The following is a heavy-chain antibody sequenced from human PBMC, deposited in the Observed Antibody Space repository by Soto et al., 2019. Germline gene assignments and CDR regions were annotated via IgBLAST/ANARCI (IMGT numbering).Heavy chain of an antibody. CDR2: INHSGST. D-gene: IGHD3-22*01. V-gene: IGHV4-34*01. CDR1: GGSFSGYY. Sequence: SETLSLTCAVYGGSFSGYYWSWIRQPPGKGLEWIGEINHSGSTNYNPSLKSRVTISVDTSKNQFSLKLSSVTAADTAVYYCARFLRYYDSSGYYSRFDYWGQGTLVTVSS. J-gene: IGHJ4*02. CDR3: ARFLRYYDSSGYYSRFDY.